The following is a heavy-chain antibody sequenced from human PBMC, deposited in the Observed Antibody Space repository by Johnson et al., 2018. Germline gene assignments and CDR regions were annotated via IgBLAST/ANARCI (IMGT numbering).Heavy chain of an antibody. CDR3: AIGGAWGAYGMDV. J-gene: IGHJ6*02. D-gene: IGHD3-16*01. CDR2: IRSRGSHI. V-gene: IGHV3-21*01. CDR1: GFSFSTYS. Sequence: EVQLLETGGGLVKPGGSLRLSCAASGFSFSTYSMNWVRQAPGKGPEWVSSIRSRGSHINYADSVKGRFTISRDDAKNSRYLQMNSLRDEDTAVYYRAIGGAWGAYGMDVWGQGTTVTVSS.